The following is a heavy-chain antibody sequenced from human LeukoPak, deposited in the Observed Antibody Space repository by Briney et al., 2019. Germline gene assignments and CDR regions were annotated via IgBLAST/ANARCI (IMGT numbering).Heavy chain of an antibody. CDR3: AKGIYSSGWSYFGY. D-gene: IGHD6-19*01. CDR1: GLTFSTSA. CDR2: LSGSGNTT. V-gene: IGHV3-23*01. J-gene: IGHJ4*01. Sequence: GGSLRLSCGASGLTFSTSAMSWLRQAPEKGVEWVSTLSGSGNTTYYAESVKGRFTISRDNSKNTLYLQMNSLRAEDTGVYYCAKGIYSSGWSYFGYWGRGTLVTVSS.